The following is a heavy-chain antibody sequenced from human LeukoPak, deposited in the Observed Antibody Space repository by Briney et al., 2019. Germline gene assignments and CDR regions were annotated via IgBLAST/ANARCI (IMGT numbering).Heavy chain of an antibody. CDR1: GGTFSSYA. V-gene: IGHV1-69*13. CDR3: ARERADCGGDCYAYYFDY. D-gene: IGHD2-21*02. J-gene: IGHJ4*02. Sequence: SVKVSCKASGGTFSSYAISWVRQAPGQGLEWMGGIIPIFGTANYAQKFQGRVTITADESTSTAYMELSSLRSEDTAVYYCARERADCGGDCYAYYFDYWGQGTLVTVSS. CDR2: IIPIFGTA.